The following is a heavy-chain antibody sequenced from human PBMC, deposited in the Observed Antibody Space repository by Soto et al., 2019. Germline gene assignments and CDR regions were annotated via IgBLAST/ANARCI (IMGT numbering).Heavy chain of an antibody. V-gene: IGHV1-18*01. CDR3: ARAPFQGYSNYDY. Sequence: ASGKGSWEGSGYNFTRYGISWGGQAPGQGLEWMGWISAYNGNTNYAQKLQGRVTMTTDTSTSTAYMELRSLRSDDTAVYYCARAPFQGYSNYDYWGQGTLVTVSS. J-gene: IGHJ4*02. CDR2: ISAYNGNT. CDR1: GYNFTRYG. D-gene: IGHD4-4*01.